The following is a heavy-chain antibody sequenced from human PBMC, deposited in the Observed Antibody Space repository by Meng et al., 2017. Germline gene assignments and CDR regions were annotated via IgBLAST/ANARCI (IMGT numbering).Heavy chain of an antibody. CDR3: ARDDYSNYLPFDY. Sequence: QASGGTFSSYAFNWVRQAPGKGLEWMGGIIPIFGTANYAQKFQGRVTITADESTSTAYMELSSLRSEDTAVYYCARDDYSNYLPFDYWGQGTLVTVSS. V-gene: IGHV1-69*01. CDR2: IIPIFGTA. CDR1: GGTFSSYA. D-gene: IGHD4-11*01. J-gene: IGHJ4*02.